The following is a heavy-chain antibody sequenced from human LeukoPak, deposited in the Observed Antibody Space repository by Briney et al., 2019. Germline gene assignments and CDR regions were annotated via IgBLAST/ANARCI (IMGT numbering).Heavy chain of an antibody. Sequence: SETLSLTCTVSGGSISSSSYYWGWIRQPPGKGLEWIGIIYYSGSTYYNPSLKSRLTISVNTSKNQFSLKLSSVTATDTAVYYCARRGYCSSTSCYEYWFDPWGQGTLVTVSS. J-gene: IGHJ5*02. CDR3: ARRGYCSSTSCYEYWFDP. V-gene: IGHV4-39*01. CDR1: GGSISSSSYY. D-gene: IGHD2-2*01. CDR2: IYYSGST.